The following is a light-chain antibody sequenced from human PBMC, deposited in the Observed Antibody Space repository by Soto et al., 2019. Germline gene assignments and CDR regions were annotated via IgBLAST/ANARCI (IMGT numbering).Light chain of an antibody. Sequence: QSVLTQPPSVSVAPGQRVTISCTGSSSNIGAGHDVHWYQHLPGTAPKLLIYGNGNRPSGIPDRFSGSKSGTSASLAITGLQAEDEADYYCQPYDTSLSGSEVFGTGTKVTVL. V-gene: IGLV1-40*01. J-gene: IGLJ1*01. CDR3: QPYDTSLSGSEV. CDR2: GNG. CDR1: SSNIGAGHD.